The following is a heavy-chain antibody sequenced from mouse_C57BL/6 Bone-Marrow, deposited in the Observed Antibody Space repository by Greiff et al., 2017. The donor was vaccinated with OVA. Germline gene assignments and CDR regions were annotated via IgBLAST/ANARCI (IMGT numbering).Heavy chain of an antibody. CDR3: ARPSLRSYWYFDV. CDR2: ISSGSSTI. J-gene: IGHJ1*03. D-gene: IGHD6-2*01. V-gene: IGHV5-17*01. Sequence: EVQGVESGGGLVKPGGSLKLSCAASGFTFSDYGMHWVRQAPEQGLEWVAYISSGSSTIYYADTVKGRFTISRDNAKNTLFLQMTSLRSEDTAMYYCARPSLRSYWYFDVWGTGTTVTVSS. CDR1: GFTFSDYG.